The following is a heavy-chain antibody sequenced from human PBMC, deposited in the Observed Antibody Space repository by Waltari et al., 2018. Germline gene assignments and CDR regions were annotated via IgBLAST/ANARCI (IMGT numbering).Heavy chain of an antibody. Sequence: QVQLQESGPGLVKPSETLSLTCAVSGYSISRGYYWGWIRQPPGKGLDWIGSIYHSGSTYYNPSLKSRVTISVDTSKNQFSLKLSSVTAADTAVYYCLGDDSSGYYQGFDYWGQGTLVTVSS. CDR2: IYHSGST. J-gene: IGHJ4*02. CDR1: GYSISRGYY. D-gene: IGHD3-22*01. CDR3: LGDDSSGYYQGFDY. V-gene: IGHV4-38-2*02.